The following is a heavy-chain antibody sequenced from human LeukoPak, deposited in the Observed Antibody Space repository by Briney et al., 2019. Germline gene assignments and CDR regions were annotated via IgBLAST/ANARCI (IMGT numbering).Heavy chain of an antibody. V-gene: IGHV1-2*02. J-gene: IGHJ4*02. D-gene: IGHD3-10*01. CDR2: INPNSGGT. Sequence: GASVTVSCKASGYRFTVYYIHWARQAPGQGLEWMGWINPNSGGTNYAQKFQGRVTMTRDTSVSTAYMEVSRLRSDDTAVYFCARDRRGYYDSGSYYPLIWGQGTLVTVSS. CDR1: GYRFTVYY. CDR3: ARDRRGYYDSGSYYPLI.